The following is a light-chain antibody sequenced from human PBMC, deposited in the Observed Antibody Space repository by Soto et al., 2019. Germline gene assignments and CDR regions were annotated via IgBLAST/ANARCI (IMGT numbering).Light chain of an antibody. CDR1: SSNFGAYND. CDR3: RSHNTSRSVPV. Sequence: QSALTQPASVSGSPGQSVTISCTGTSSNFGAYNDVPWYQLHPGKAPKLLIYDVNIRTSGVSNRFSGSKSGNTASLTISGLQAEDEADYYCRSHNTSRSVPVFGPGTKLTVL. V-gene: IGLV2-14*03. CDR2: DVN. J-gene: IGLJ3*02.